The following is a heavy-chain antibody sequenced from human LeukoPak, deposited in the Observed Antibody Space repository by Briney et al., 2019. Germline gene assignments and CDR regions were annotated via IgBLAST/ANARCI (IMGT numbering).Heavy chain of an antibody. Sequence: ASVKVSCKASGYTFTSYGISWVRQAPGQGLEWMGWISAYNGNTNYAQKLQGRVTTTTDTSTSTAYMELRSLRSDDTAVYYCARDGSDNWNDGDWYFDLWGRGTLVTVSS. CDR2: ISAYNGNT. J-gene: IGHJ2*01. V-gene: IGHV1-18*04. CDR1: GYTFTSYG. D-gene: IGHD1-1*01. CDR3: ARDGSDNWNDGDWYFDL.